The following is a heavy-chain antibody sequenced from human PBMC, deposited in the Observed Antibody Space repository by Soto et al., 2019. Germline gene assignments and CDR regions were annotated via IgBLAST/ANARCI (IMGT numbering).Heavy chain of an antibody. CDR2: ISGSGGST. D-gene: IGHD3-16*02. V-gene: IGHV3-23*01. CDR1: GFTFSSYA. J-gene: IGHJ6*02. Sequence: GSLRLSCAASGFTFSSYAMSWVRQAPGKGLEWVSAISGSGGSTYYADSVKGRFTISRDNSKNTLYLQMNSLRAEDTAVYYCAKTGYDYVWGSYRQDPDYYYYGMDVWGQGTTVTVSS. CDR3: AKTGYDYVWGSYRQDPDYYYYGMDV.